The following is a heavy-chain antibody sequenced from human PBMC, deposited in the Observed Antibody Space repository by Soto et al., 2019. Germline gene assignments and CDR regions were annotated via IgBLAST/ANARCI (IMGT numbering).Heavy chain of an antibody. J-gene: IGHJ4*02. CDR2: INPNSGGT. CDR1: GYTFTGYY. V-gene: IGHV1-2*02. CDR3: ARARTGGYTYGPGLDC. Sequence: QVQLVQSGAEVKKPGASVKVSCKASGYTFTGYYMHWVRQAPGQGLEWMGWINPNSGGTDYAQKFQGRVTMTGDTSINTAYMDFGRLRSDDTAVYYCARARTGGYTYGPGLDCWGQGTLVTVSS. D-gene: IGHD5-18*01.